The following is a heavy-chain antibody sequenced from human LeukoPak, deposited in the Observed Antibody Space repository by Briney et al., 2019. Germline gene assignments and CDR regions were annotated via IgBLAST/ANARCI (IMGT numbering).Heavy chain of an antibody. J-gene: IGHJ4*02. CDR1: GGSISSYY. CDR3: ARDMGWPRPTGTLDY. V-gene: IGHV4-59*01. D-gene: IGHD2-15*01. CDR2: IYYSGST. Sequence: PSETLSLTCTVSGGSISSYYWSWIRQPPGKGLEWIGYIYYSGSTNYNPSLKSRVTISVDTSKNQFSLKLSSVTAADTAVYYCARDMGWPRPTGTLDYWGQGTLVTVSS.